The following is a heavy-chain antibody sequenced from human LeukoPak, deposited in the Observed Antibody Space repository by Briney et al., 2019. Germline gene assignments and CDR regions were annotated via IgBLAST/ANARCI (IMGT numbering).Heavy chain of an antibody. J-gene: IGHJ4*02. CDR3: ARATNSIHNSGWYFDY. V-gene: IGHV3-21*01. Sequence: GGSLTLSCAASGFTFSSYRMNWVRQAPGKGLEWVSSISSSSSYIYYADSVKGRFTISRDNAKNSLYLQMNSLRAEDTAVYYCARATNSIHNSGWYFDYWGQGPLVTVSS. CDR1: GFTFSSYR. D-gene: IGHD6-19*01. CDR2: ISSSSSYI.